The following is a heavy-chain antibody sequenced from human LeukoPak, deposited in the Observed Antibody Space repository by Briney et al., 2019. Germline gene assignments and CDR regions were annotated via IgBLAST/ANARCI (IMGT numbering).Heavy chain of an antibody. Sequence: GGSLRLSCAASGFTFSSFGMHWVRQAPGKGLEWVAFIRNDGSNKYYADSVKGRFTISRDNSKNTLYLQMNSLRAEDTAVYYCARRVEMATIDYWGQGTLVTVSS. CDR1: GFTFSSFG. V-gene: IGHV3-30*02. CDR3: ARRVEMATIDY. J-gene: IGHJ4*02. D-gene: IGHD5-24*01. CDR2: IRNDGSNK.